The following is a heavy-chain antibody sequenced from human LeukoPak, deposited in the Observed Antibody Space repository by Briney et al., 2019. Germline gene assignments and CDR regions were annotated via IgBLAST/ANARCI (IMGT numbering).Heavy chain of an antibody. D-gene: IGHD1-26*01. CDR1: GDSLSSNSAA. CDR2: TYYRSKWYN. J-gene: IGHJ4*02. V-gene: IGHV6-1*01. CDR3: AREGDGIVGATRHLDY. Sequence: SQTLSLTCALSGDSLSSNSAAWHWLRQSPSRGLEWLGRTYYRSKWYNDYAVSVKSRITINPDTSKNQFSLQLNSVTPEDTAVYYCAREGDGIVGATRHLDYWGQGTLVTVSS.